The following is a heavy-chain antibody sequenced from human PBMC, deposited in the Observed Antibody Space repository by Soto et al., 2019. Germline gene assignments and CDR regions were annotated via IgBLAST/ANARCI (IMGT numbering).Heavy chain of an antibody. Sequence: GESLKISCAASGFTFSSYAMSWVRQAPGKGLEWVSAISGSGGSTYYADSVKGRFTISRDNSKNTLYLQMNSLRAEDTAVYYCAKDQDYDILTGLLDYWGQGTLVTVSS. D-gene: IGHD3-9*01. CDR3: AKDQDYDILTGLLDY. CDR1: GFTFSSYA. CDR2: ISGSGGST. V-gene: IGHV3-23*01. J-gene: IGHJ4*02.